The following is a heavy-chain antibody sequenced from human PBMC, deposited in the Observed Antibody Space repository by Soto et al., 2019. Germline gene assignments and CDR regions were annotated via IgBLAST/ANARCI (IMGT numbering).Heavy chain of an antibody. CDR2: IDYSGST. Sequence: PSETLSLTCTVSGGSINTYYWNWIRQSPGKGLEWIGYIDYSGSTNYNPSLTSRVTISVDTSKNQFSLKLSSVTAADTAVYYCTSDTAAGSGSYFNWFDPWGQGILVTSPQ. CDR1: GGSINTYY. D-gene: IGHD1-26*01. J-gene: IGHJ5*02. CDR3: TSDTAAGSGSYFNWFDP. V-gene: IGHV4-59*01.